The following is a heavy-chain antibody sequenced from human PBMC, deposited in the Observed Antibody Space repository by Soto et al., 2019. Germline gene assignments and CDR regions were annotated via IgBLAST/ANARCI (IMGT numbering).Heavy chain of an antibody. CDR2: IKQDGSEK. Sequence: GGSLRLSCAASGFTFSSYWMSWVRQAPGKGLEWVANIKQDGSEKYYVDSVKGRFTISRDNAKNSLYLQMNSLRAEDTAVYYCARDQLWSGYSTGPYSDSWGQGTLVNVSS. V-gene: IGHV3-7*03. J-gene: IGHJ4*02. CDR3: ARDQLWSGYSTGPYSDS. CDR1: GFTFSSYW. D-gene: IGHD3-3*01.